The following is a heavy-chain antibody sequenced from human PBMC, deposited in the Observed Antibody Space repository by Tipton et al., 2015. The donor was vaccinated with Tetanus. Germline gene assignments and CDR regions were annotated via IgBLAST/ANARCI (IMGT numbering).Heavy chain of an antibody. J-gene: IGHJ4*02. D-gene: IGHD1-26*01. CDR2: IYYIGTT. V-gene: IGHV4-31*03. Sequence: TLSLTCTVSGASISSGANYWSWIRQHPGKGLDWIGYIYYIGTTSYNPSLKSRVTISVDTSKNQFSLTLSSVTAADTAVYYCARDQARGARGWNYFDYWGQGTLVTVSS. CDR1: GASISSGANY. CDR3: ARDQARGARGWNYFDY.